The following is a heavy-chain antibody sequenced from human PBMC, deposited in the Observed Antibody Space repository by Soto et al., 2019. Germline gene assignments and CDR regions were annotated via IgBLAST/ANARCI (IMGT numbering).Heavy chain of an antibody. D-gene: IGHD2-15*01. J-gene: IGHJ5*02. Sequence: ASVKVSCKASRGTFSTYTFSWVRQAPGQGLEWMGRIIPIFGTPYYAQKFQGRVTITADKSTSTVYMELSSLGSDDTAVYFCARGLECRGYCLDKPTWFGPWGQGTLVTVSS. CDR3: ARGLECRGYCLDKPTWFGP. V-gene: IGHV1-69*06. CDR2: IIPIFGTP. CDR1: RGTFSTYT.